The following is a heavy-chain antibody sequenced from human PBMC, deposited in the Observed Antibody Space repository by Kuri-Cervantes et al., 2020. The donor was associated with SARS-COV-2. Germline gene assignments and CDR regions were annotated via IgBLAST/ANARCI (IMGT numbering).Heavy chain of an antibody. CDR1: GGSISSYY. J-gene: IGHJ3*02. V-gene: IGHV4-59*01. Sequence: GSLRLSCTVSGGSISSYYWSWIRQPPGKGLERIGYIYYSGSTNYNPSLKSRVTISVDTSKNQFSLKLSSVTAADTAVYYCARPQRGSGAYAFDIWGQGTMVTVSS. CDR2: IYYSGST. CDR3: ARPQRGSGAYAFDI. D-gene: IGHD3-16*01.